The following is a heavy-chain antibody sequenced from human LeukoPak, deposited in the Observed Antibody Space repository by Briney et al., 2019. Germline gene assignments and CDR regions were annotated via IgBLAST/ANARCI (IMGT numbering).Heavy chain of an antibody. CDR2: ISYDGSNK. Sequence: GGSLRLSCAASGFTFSSYAMHWVRQAPGKGLEWVAVISYDGSNKYYADPVKGRFTISRDNAKNTLYLQMNSLRAEDTALYYCATSARTYIGSSLDYWGQGTLVTVSS. J-gene: IGHJ4*02. V-gene: IGHV3-30-3*01. CDR3: ATSARTYIGSSLDY. CDR1: GFTFSSYA. D-gene: IGHD2-15*01.